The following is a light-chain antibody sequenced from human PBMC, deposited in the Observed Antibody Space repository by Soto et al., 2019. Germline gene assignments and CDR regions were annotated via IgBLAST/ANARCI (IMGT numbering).Light chain of an antibody. Sequence: DIQMTQSPYSLSAAVGDRVTIACRASQNISSYLNWYQQKPGKAPKLLIYAASSLQSGVPSRFSGSGSGTDFTLTISSLQPEDFATYYCQQSYSTPLFGPGTKVDIK. CDR1: QNISSY. CDR2: AAS. V-gene: IGKV1-39*01. CDR3: QQSYSTPL. J-gene: IGKJ3*01.